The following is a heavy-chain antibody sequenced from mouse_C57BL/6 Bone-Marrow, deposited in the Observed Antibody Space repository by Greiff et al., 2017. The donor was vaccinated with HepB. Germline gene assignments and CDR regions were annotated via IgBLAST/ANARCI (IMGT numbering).Heavy chain of an antibody. CDR1: GYSFTGYF. J-gene: IGHJ2*01. D-gene: IGHD1-1*01. CDR3: ARSYYGSSYDY. V-gene: IGHV1-20*01. CDR2: INPYNGDT. Sequence: EVQLQHSGPELVKPGDSVKISCKASGYSFTGYFMNWVMQSHGKSLEWIGRINPYNGDTFYNQKFKGKATLTVDKSSSTAHMELRSLTSEDSAVYYCARSYYGSSYDYWGQGTTLTVSS.